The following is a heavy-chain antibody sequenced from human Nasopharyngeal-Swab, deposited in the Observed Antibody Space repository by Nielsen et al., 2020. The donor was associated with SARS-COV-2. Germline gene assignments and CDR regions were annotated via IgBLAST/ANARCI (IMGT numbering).Heavy chain of an antibody. D-gene: IGHD1-26*01. V-gene: IGHV1-8*01. J-gene: IGHJ3*02. Sequence: ASVKVSCKASGYTFTSYDVNWVRQATGQGLEWMGWMNPNSGNTGYAQKFQGRVTMTRNTSISTAYMELSSLRSEDTAAYYCAREVGAKRKSDAFDIWGQGTMVTVSS. CDR2: MNPNSGNT. CDR1: GYTFTSYD. CDR3: AREVGAKRKSDAFDI.